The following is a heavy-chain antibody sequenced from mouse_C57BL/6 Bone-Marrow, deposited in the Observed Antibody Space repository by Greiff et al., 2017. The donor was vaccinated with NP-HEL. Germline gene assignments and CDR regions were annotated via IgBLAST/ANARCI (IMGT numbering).Heavy chain of an antibody. J-gene: IGHJ4*01. Sequence: EVKVEESGGGLVQPGGSMKLSCAASGFTFSDAWMDWVRQSPEKGLEWVAEIRNKANNHATYYAESVKGRFTISRDDSKSSVYLQMNSLRDEDTGIYYCTSNNTYYAMDYWGQGTSVTVSS. D-gene: IGHD1-3*01. CDR2: IRNKANNHAT. V-gene: IGHV6-6*01. CDR1: GFTFSDAW. CDR3: TSNNTYYAMDY.